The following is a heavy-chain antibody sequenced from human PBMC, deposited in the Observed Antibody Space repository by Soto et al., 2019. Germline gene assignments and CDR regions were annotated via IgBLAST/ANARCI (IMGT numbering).Heavy chain of an antibody. CDR3: ARRGKEDYYYAIDV. CDR1: GDSFTSYG. V-gene: IGHV5-51*01. Sequence: GESLKVSCQGAGDSFTSYGIGCVRQMPGKGLEWMGIIYPGDSETRYNPSFQGQVTLSADTSLNTTYLQWTSLKASDTAMYFCARRGKEDYYYAIDVWGQGTTVTVSS. CDR2: IYPGDSET. J-gene: IGHJ6*02.